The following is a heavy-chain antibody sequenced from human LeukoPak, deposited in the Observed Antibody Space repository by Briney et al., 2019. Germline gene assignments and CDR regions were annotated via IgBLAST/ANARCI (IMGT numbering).Heavy chain of an antibody. Sequence: GGSLRLSCEASGFTFSSYGMHWVRQAPGKGLEWVTFIRFDGSNKYYADSVKGRFTISRDNFKKTLYLQMTSLRVEDTAVYYCAKEEVRFAGDFWGQGTLVTVSS. CDR2: IRFDGSNK. CDR3: AKEEVRFAGDF. CDR1: GFTFSSYG. J-gene: IGHJ4*02. D-gene: IGHD3-3*01. V-gene: IGHV3-30*02.